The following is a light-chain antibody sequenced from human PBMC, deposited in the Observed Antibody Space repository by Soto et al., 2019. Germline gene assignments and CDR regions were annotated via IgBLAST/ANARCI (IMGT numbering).Light chain of an antibody. CDR3: SSYTSTTTVA. CDR2: DVS. CDR1: SSDVGGYNY. V-gene: IGLV2-14*01. J-gene: IGLJ2*01. Sequence: QSALTQPASVSGSPGQSIAISCTGTSSDVGGYNYVSWYQQHPGKAPKLLIYDVSERPSGVSNRFSGSKSDNTASLTISGLQAEDEADYHCSSYTSTTTVAFGGGTKVTVL.